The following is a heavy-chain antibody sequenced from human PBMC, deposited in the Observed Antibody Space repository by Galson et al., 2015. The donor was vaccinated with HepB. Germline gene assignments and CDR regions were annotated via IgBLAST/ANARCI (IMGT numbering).Heavy chain of an antibody. CDR3: AKGAYYSSYALYGMAV. CDR2: LTGSGDKT. Sequence: SLRLSCSASGFNFSYYAMSWVRQAPGKGQDWVSGLTGSGDKTYYADSVKCRFTISRDSSKNTGSRQLNTRRAEDTAVYYCAKGAYYSSYALYGMAVWGQGTTVTVSS. D-gene: IGHD6-6*01. CDR1: GFNFSYYA. J-gene: IGHJ6*02. V-gene: IGHV3-23*01.